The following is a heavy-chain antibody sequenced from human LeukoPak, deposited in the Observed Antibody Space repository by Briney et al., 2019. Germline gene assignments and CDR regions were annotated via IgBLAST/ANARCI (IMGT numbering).Heavy chain of an antibody. Sequence: PGGSLRLSCAASGFNVSTNCMTWVRQAPGKGLEWVSTIYSGGTTYHADSVMGRFTISRHNSRNTLYLQMNSLRAEDTAVSYCAIADTVMAYYFDLWGQGTLVTVSS. CDR3: AIADTVMAYYFDL. CDR1: GFNVSTNC. J-gene: IGHJ4*02. V-gene: IGHV3-53*04. CDR2: IYSGGTT. D-gene: IGHD5-18*01.